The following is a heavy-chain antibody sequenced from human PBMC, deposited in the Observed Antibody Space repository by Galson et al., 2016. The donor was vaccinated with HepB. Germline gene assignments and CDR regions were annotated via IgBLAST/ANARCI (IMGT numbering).Heavy chain of an antibody. CDR2: IYYSGNT. D-gene: IGHD4-17*01. Sequence: TLSLTCTVSGGSINSDTYYWSWIRQHPEKGLEWIGYIYYSGNTYYNPSLKSRVTISVDTSKNQFSLKLSSVTAADTAVYYCVKTYGDYEGRFDYWGQGTLVTVSS. J-gene: IGHJ4*02. CDR3: VKTYGDYEGRFDY. V-gene: IGHV4-31*03. CDR1: GGSINSDTYY.